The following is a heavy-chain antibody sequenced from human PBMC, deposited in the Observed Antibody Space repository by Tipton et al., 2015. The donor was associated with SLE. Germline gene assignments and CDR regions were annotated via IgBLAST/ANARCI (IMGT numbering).Heavy chain of an antibody. CDR1: GDSISSSAYYW. CDR3: ASAGDGYKYAFDI. CDR2: IYHSGST. D-gene: IGHD5-24*01. V-gene: IGHV4-4*02. J-gene: IGHJ3*02. Sequence: TLSLTCTVSGDSISSSAYYWWSWVRQPPGKGLEWIGEIYHSGSTNYNPSLKSRVTISVDKSKNQFSLKLSSVTAADTAVYYCASAGDGYKYAFDIWGQGTMVTVSS.